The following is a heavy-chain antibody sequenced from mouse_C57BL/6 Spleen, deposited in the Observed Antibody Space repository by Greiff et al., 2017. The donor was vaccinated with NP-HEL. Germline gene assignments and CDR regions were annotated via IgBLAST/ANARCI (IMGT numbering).Heavy chain of an antibody. V-gene: IGHV3-8*01. Sequence: DVKLVESGPGLAKPSQTLSLTCSVTGYSITSDYWNWIRKFPGNKLEYMGYISYSGSTYYNPSLKSRISITRDTSKNQYYLQLNSVTTEDTATYYCARYRYYYGSSWYFDVWGTGTTVTVSS. CDR3: ARYRYYYGSSWYFDV. CDR2: ISYSGST. J-gene: IGHJ1*03. D-gene: IGHD1-1*01. CDR1: GYSITSDY.